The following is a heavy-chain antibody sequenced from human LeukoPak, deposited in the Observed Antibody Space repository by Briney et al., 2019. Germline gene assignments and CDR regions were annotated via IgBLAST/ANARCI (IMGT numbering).Heavy chain of an antibody. J-gene: IGHJ4*02. V-gene: IGHV1-18*01. CDR2: IGTYNGDT. D-gene: IGHD3-10*01. CDR1: GYTFTSYG. Sequence: VASVKVSCKASGYTFTSYGISWVRQAPGQGLEWMGWIGTYNGDTDYAQKLQGRVTMTTDTSTTTAYMELRSLRSDDTAVYYCARDYGSGTAPPYFDYWGQGTLVTVSS. CDR3: ARDYGSGTAPPYFDY.